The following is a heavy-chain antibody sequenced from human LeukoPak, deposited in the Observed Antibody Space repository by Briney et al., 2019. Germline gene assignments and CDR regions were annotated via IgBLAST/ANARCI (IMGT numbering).Heavy chain of an antibody. D-gene: IGHD5-12*01. CDR3: ARGRDIVATIHHSFDY. V-gene: IGHV4-34*01. CDR1: GGSFSGYY. CDR2: INHSGST. Sequence: SETLSLTCAVYGGSFSGYYWSWIRQPPGKGLEWIGEINHSGSTNYNPSLKSRVTISVDTSKNQFSLKLSSVTAADTAVYYCARGRDIVATIHHSFDYWGQGTLVTVSS. J-gene: IGHJ4*02.